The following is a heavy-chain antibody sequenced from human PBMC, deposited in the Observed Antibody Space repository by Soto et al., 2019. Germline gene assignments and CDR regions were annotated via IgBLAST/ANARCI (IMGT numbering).Heavy chain of an antibody. CDR3: AREQTGIAVAGMSWFDP. J-gene: IGHJ5*02. V-gene: IGHV1-69*06. CDR1: GGTFSSYA. Sequence: SVKVSCKASGGTFSSYAISWVRQAPGQGLEWMGGIIPIFGTANYAQKFQGRVTITADKSTSTAYMEPSSLRSEDTAVYYCAREQTGIAVAGMSWFDPWGQGTLVTVSS. D-gene: IGHD6-19*01. CDR2: IIPIFGTA.